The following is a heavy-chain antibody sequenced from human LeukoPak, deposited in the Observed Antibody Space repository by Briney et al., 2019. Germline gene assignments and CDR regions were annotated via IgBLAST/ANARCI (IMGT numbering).Heavy chain of an antibody. CDR3: ARAEATVTRISSFDI. V-gene: IGHV3-30*04. J-gene: IGHJ3*02. D-gene: IGHD4-17*01. CDR1: GLTFSSYA. CDR2: ISYDGSNK. Sequence: GGSLRLSCAASGLTFSSYAMHWVRQAPGKGLEWVAVISYDGSNKYYSDSVKGRFTISRDNSKNTLHLQMNSLRADDTAVYYCARAEATVTRISSFDIWGQGTMVTVSS.